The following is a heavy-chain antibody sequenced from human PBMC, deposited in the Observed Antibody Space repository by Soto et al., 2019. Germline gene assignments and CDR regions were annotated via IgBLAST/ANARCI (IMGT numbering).Heavy chain of an antibody. CDR1: GYTFTSYG. CDR3: AIDTPEIATTGGPGY. Sequence: QVQLVQSGAEVKKPGASVKVSCKDSGYTFTSYGISCVRQAPGQGLEWMGWINTYTQYSQNFQGRVTMTKDTPTSTAYKELRCLSSDDTAVDYCAIDTPEIATTGGPGYWGQGSLVTVSS. CDR2: INTYT. D-gene: IGHD3-9*01. V-gene: IGHV1-18*01. J-gene: IGHJ4*02.